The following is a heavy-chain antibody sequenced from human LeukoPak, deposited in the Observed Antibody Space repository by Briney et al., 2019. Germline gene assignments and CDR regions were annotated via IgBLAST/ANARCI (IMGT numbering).Heavy chain of an antibody. J-gene: IGHJ3*02. CDR2: ISSSGSTI. CDR1: GFTFSDYY. V-gene: IGHV3-11*01. CDR3: ARLMNYAPXXXDI. D-gene: IGHD2-2*01. Sequence: GGSLRLSCAASGFTFSDYYMSWIRQAPGKGLEWVSYISSSGSTIYHADSVKGRFTISRDNAKNSLYLQMNSLRAEDTAVYYCARLMNYAPXXXDIWGRGTMXTVSS.